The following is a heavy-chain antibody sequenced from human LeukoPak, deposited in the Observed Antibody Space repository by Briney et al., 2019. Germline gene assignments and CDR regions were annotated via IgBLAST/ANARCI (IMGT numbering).Heavy chain of an antibody. CDR3: AKERGYYDSSGYPGDN. Sequence: GGSLRLSCAASGFTFSSYGMHWVRLAPGKGLEWVAVISYDGSNKYYADSVKGRFTISRDNSKNTLYLQMNSLRVEDTAIYYCAKERGYYDSSGYPGDNWGQGTLVTVSS. CDR1: GFTFSSYG. D-gene: IGHD3-22*01. J-gene: IGHJ4*02. CDR2: ISYDGSNK. V-gene: IGHV3-30*18.